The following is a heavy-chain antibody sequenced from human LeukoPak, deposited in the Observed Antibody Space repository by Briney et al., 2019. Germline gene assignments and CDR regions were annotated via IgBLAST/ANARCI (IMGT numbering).Heavy chain of an antibody. D-gene: IGHD3-3*01. CDR1: GGTFSSYA. V-gene: IGHV1-69*06. CDR2: IIPIFGTA. J-gene: IGHJ6*03. Sequence: GASVKVSCKASGGTFSSYAISWVRQAPGQGLEWMGGIIPIFGTANYAQKFQGRVTITADKSTSTAYMELSSLRSEDTAVYYCASVEWDSPSTIRYYYYMDVWGKGTTVTVSS. CDR3: ASVEWDSPSTIRYYYYMDV.